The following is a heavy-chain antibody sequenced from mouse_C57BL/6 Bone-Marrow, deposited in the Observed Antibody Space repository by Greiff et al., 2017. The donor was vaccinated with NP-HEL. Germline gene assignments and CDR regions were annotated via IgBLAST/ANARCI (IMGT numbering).Heavy chain of an antibody. J-gene: IGHJ2*01. CDR3: ARYYYGSGYFDN. Sequence: SCKASGYTFTNYWMHWVKQRPGRGLEWIGRIDPNSGGTKYNEKFKSKATLTVDKPSSTAYMQLSSLTSEDSAVYYCARYYYGSGYFDNWGQGTTLTVSS. D-gene: IGHD1-1*01. V-gene: IGHV1-72*01. CDR2: IDPNSGGT. CDR1: GYTFTNYW.